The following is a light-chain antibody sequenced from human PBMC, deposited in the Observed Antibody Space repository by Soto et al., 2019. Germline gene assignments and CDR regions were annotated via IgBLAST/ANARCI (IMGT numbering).Light chain of an antibody. V-gene: IGLV1-40*01. J-gene: IGLJ1*01. CDR3: CSYAGSYV. CDR2: DVS. CDR1: GSNIGAPYD. Sequence: QSVLTQPPSLSGAPGQRVTISCTGSGSNIGAPYDVHWYQHLPGTAPKLMIYDVSKRPSGVPDRFSGSKSGNTASLTISGLQAEDEADYYCCSYAGSYVFGTGTKVTVL.